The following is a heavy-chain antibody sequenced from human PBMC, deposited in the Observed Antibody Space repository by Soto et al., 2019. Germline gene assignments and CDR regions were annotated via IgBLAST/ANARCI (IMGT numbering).Heavy chain of an antibody. Sequence: EVQLLESGGGLVQPGGSLRLSCAASGFTFSNYGMSWVRQAPGKGLEWVSSISGGNTFYAGSVKGRCTISRDNSKNTLYLQMNRLTAEDTAVYYCAKAPSSDCNSGACSLRSWGQGTLVTVSS. CDR2: SISGGNT. D-gene: IGHD2-21*01. V-gene: IGHV3-23*01. J-gene: IGHJ5*02. CDR3: AKAPSSDCNSGACSLRS. CDR1: GFTFSNYG.